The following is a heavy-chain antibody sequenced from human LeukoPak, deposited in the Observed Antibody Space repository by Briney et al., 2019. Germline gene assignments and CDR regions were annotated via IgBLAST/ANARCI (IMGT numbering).Heavy chain of an antibody. CDR3: AEGYCSNPSCSFDN. D-gene: IGHD2-2*01. CDR1: GGSISSYY. V-gene: IGHV4-59*01. CDR2: IYYSGST. J-gene: IGHJ4*02. Sequence: SETLSLTCTVSGGSISSYYWSWIRQPPGKGLEWIGYIYYSGSTNYNPSLKSRVTISVDTSKNQFSLKLSSVTAADTAVYYCAEGYCSNPSCSFDNWGQGSLGTVSS.